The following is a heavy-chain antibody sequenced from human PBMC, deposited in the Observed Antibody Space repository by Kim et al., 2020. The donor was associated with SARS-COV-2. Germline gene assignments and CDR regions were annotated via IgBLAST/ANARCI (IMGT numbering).Heavy chain of an antibody. V-gene: IGHV4-59*08. CDR3: ARRAGGLLDY. CDR2: IYYSGST. Sequence: SETLSLTCTVSGGSISSYYWSWIRQPPGKGLEWIGYIYYSGSTNYNPSLKSRVTISVDTSKNQFSLKLSSVTAADTAVYYCARRAGGLLDYWGQGTLVTVSS. J-gene: IGHJ4*02. CDR1: GGSISSYY.